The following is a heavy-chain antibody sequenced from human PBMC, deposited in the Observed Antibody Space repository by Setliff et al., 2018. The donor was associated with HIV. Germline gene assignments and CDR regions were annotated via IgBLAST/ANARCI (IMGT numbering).Heavy chain of an antibody. CDR1: GYSFITYW. CDR2: MNPDGSNT. J-gene: IGHJ3*02. Sequence: PGESLKISCKGSGYSFITYWIGWVRQRPGKGLEWMGIMNPDGSNTRYSPSFQGKVTISVDESISTAYLQWSSLKASDTAFYYCARFYGSYDVGGFDIWGQGTKVTVSS. D-gene: IGHD3-16*01. V-gene: IGHV5-51*01. CDR3: ARFYGSYDVGGFDI.